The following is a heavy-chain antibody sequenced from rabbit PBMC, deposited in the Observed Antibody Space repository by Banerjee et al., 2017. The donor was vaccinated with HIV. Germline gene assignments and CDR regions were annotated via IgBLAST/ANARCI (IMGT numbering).Heavy chain of an antibody. CDR3: ARETGYNDYGSFNL. Sequence: QQQLEESGGGLVKPEGSLTLTCTASGFSFSSYKMCWVRQAPGKGLEWIACIGNGDGSTYYASWAKGRFTISKTSSTTVTLQMTSLTAADTATYFCARETGYNDYGSFNLWGQGTLVTVS. V-gene: IGHV1S45*01. CDR1: GFSFSSYK. CDR2: IGNGDGST. D-gene: IGHD2-1*01. J-gene: IGHJ4*01.